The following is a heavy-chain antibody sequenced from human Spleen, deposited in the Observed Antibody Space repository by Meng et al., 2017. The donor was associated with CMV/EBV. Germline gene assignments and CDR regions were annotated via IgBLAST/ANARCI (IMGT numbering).Heavy chain of an antibody. CDR3: ARGGKWLVLYYYYGMDV. D-gene: IGHD6-19*01. CDR1: GYTFTSYY. V-gene: IGHV1-46*01. J-gene: IGHJ6*02. CDR2: INPRTGST. Sequence: ASVKVSCKASGYTFTSYYVHWVRQAPGQGLEWLGMINPRTGSTSYAQKFQGRVTMTRDTSTSTVYMELSSLRSEDTAVYYCARGGKWLVLYYYYGMDVWGQGTTVTVSS.